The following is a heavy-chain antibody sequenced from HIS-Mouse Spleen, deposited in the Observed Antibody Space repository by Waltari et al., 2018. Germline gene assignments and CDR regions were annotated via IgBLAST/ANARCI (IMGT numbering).Heavy chain of an antibody. CDR1: GGSFSGYY. Sequence: QVQLQQWGAGLLKPSETLSLTCAVYGGSFSGYYWSWIRQPPGKGLGWIGEVNHSGSTTSTPSLKSRVTISLDTSQTQFSLKLSSVTAADTAVYYCASGALRGSYYWGEYFQHWGQGTLVTVSS. CDR3: ASGALRGSYYWGEYFQH. J-gene: IGHJ1*01. V-gene: IGHV4-34*01. CDR2: VNHSGST. D-gene: IGHD1-26*01.